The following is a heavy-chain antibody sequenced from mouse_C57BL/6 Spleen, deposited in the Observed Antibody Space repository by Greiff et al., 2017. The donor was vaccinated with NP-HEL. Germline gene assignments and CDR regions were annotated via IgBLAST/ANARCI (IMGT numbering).Heavy chain of an antibody. CDR1: GFSLSTSGMG. Sequence: QVTLKESGPGILQSSQTLSLTCSFSGFSLSTSGMGVSWIRQPSGKGLEWLAHIYWDDDKRYNPSLKSRLTISKDTSRNQVFLKITSVDTADTATYYCARRAYYGYDDYAMDYWGQGTSVTVSS. CDR3: ARRAYYGYDDYAMDY. V-gene: IGHV8-12*01. J-gene: IGHJ4*01. D-gene: IGHD2-9*01. CDR2: IYWDDDK.